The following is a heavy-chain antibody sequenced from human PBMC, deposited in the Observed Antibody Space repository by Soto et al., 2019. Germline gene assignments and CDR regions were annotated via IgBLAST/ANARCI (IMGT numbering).Heavy chain of an antibody. CDR2: IYCSGST. J-gene: IGHJ5*02. CDR3: ARVISDSSTNWFDP. Sequence: QVQLQESGPGLVKPSETLSLTCTVSGGSVSSGSYYWSWIRQPPGKGLEWIGYIYCSGSTNYNPSLKSRVTISVDTSKNQFSLKLSSVTAADTAVYYCARVISDSSTNWFDPWGQGTLVIVSS. V-gene: IGHV4-61*01. D-gene: IGHD3-22*01. CDR1: GGSVSSGSYY.